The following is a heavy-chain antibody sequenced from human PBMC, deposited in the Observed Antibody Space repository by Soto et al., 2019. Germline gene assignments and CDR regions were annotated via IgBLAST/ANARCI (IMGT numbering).Heavy chain of an antibody. CDR3: ARAPIAVAGTGAFDI. D-gene: IGHD6-13*01. CDR2: IYYSGCT. V-gene: IGHV4-39*07. J-gene: IGHJ3*02. CDR1: GGSISSSSYY. Sequence: SETLSLTCTVSGGSISSSSYYWGWIRQPPGKRLEWIGSIYYSGCTYDNPSLKSRVTISVDTSKNQFSLKMSSVTAADTAVYYCARAPIAVAGTGAFDIWGQGTMVTNSS.